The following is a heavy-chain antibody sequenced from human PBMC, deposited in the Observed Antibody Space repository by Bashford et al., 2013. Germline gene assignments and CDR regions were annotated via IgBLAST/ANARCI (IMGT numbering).Heavy chain of an antibody. CDR2: ISAYNGNT. V-gene: IGHV1-18*01. J-gene: IGHJ5*02. CDR1: GYTFTSYG. Sequence: ASVKVSCKASGYTFTSYGISWVRQAPGQGLEWMGWISAYNGNTNYAQKLQGRVTMTTDTSTSTAYMELRSLRSDDTAVYYCARFDYDFWSGYPNWFDPWGQGTLVTVSS. CDR3: ARFDYDFWSGYPNWFDP. D-gene: IGHD3-3*01.